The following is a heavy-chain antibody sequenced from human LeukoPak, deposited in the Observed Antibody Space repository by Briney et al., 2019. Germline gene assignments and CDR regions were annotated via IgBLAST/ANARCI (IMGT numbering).Heavy chain of an antibody. CDR1: GGSISSSYS. D-gene: IGHD4-17*01. Sequence: SETLSLTCTVSGGSISSSYSWGWIRQPPGKGLEWIGYIYYSGSTNYDPSLKSRVTISVDTSKNQFSLKLSSVTAADTAVYYCARGYGDYVSWFDPWGQGTLVTVSS. V-gene: IGHV4-61*01. CDR2: IYYSGST. J-gene: IGHJ5*02. CDR3: ARGYGDYVSWFDP.